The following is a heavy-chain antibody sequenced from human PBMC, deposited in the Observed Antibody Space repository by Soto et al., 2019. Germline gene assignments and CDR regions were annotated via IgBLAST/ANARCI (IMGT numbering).Heavy chain of an antibody. CDR1: GGTFSSYA. D-gene: IGHD6-19*01. J-gene: IGHJ6*02. V-gene: IGHV1-69*13. Sequence: GASVKVSCKASGGTFSSYAISWVRQAPGQGLEWMGVIIPIFGTANYAQKFQGRVTITADESTSTAYMELSSLRSEDTAVYYFARSAEGLYSSGWYVTYYGMDVWGQGTTVTVSS. CDR3: ARSAEGLYSSGWYVTYYGMDV. CDR2: IIPIFGTA.